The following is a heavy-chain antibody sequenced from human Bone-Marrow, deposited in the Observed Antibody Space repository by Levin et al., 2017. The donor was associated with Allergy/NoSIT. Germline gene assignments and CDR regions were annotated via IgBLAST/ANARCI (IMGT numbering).Heavy chain of an antibody. J-gene: IGHJ3*02. CDR2: ISTSAYII. D-gene: IGHD3-10*01. CDR3: ARDRMLRGGTYGFDI. Sequence: NSGGSLRLSCAASGFNFTDHYMNWIRQSPGKGLEWVSSISTSAYIIYYADSVKGRFTISRDNAKNSLYLQMSSLRAEDTAVYYCARDRMLRGGTYGFDIWGHGTMVTVSS. V-gene: IGHV3-11*01. CDR1: GFNFTDHY.